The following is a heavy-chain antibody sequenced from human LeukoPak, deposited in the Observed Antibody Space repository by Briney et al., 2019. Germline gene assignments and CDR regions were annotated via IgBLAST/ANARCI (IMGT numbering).Heavy chain of an antibody. V-gene: IGHV4-4*09. D-gene: IGHD2-2*02. Sequence: SETLSLTCTVSGGSISSYYWSWIRQPPGKGLEWIGYIYTSGSTNYNPSLKSRVTISVDTSKDQFSLKLSSVTAADTAVYYCGRGTDCSSTSCYNYYYYYMDVWGKGTTVTVSS. J-gene: IGHJ6*03. CDR2: IYTSGST. CDR1: GGSISSYY. CDR3: GRGTDCSSTSCYNYYYYYMDV.